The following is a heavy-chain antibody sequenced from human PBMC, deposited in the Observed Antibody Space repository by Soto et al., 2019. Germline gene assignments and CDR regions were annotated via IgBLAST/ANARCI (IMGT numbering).Heavy chain of an antibody. V-gene: IGHV6-1*01. J-gene: IGHJ5*02. Sequence: PSQTLSLTCGISGDTVSNNSGAWHWIRQSPSRGLEWLGRTYYRSKWYKDYAVSMKGRLIINADTSKNQVSLQLNSVTPGDTAIYYCERGIRWEGWFAPWAQGTLVTVSS. CDR1: GDTVSNNSGA. D-gene: IGHD1-26*01. CDR2: TYYRSKWYK. CDR3: ERGIRWEGWFAP.